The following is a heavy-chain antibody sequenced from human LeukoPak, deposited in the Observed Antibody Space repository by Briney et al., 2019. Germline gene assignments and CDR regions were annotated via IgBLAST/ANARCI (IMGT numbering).Heavy chain of an antibody. Sequence: GGSLRLSCAASGFTFSSYAMHWVRQAPGKGLEWVAVISYDGSNKYYADSVKGRFTISRDNSKNTLYLQMNSLRAEDTAAYYCARGTAEGYFDYWGQGTLVTVSS. CDR3: ARGTAEGYFDY. J-gene: IGHJ4*02. V-gene: IGHV3-30-3*01. CDR2: ISYDGSNK. CDR1: GFTFSSYA.